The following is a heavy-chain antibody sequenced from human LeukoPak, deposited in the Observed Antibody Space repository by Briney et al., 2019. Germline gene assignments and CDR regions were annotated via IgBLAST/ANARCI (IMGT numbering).Heavy chain of an antibody. CDR2: INSDGSST. D-gene: IGHD3-10*01. J-gene: IGHJ4*02. Sequence: GSLRLSCAASGFTFSKYWMHWVRQGPGKGLVWVSRINSDGSSTSSADSVKGRFTISRDNAKNTLYLQMNSLRAEDTAVYYCARDYYTSGSPNDYWGQGTLVTVSS. CDR3: ARDYYTSGSPNDY. CDR1: GFTFSKYW. V-gene: IGHV3-74*01.